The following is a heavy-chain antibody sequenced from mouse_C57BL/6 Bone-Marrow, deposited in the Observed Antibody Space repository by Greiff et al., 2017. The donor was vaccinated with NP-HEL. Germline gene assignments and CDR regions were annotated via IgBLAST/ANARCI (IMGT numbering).Heavy chain of an antibody. CDR3: ARGKNSSGYWFAY. Sequence: VKLMESGAELARPGASVKLSCKASGYTFTSYGISWVKQRTGQGLEWIGEIYPRSGNTYYNEKFKGKATLTADKSSSTAYMELRSLTSEDSAVYFCARGKNSSGYWFAYWGQGTLVTVSA. J-gene: IGHJ3*01. CDR2: IYPRSGNT. V-gene: IGHV1-81*01. D-gene: IGHD3-2*02. CDR1: GYTFTSYG.